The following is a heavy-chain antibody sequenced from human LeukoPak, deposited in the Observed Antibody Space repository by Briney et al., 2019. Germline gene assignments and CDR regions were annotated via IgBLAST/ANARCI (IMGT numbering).Heavy chain of an antibody. CDR3: ARMYSSGWYFLDY. V-gene: IGHV4-4*02. CDR1: GGSISSSNW. D-gene: IGHD6-19*01. CDR2: IYHSGST. Sequence: PSETLSLTCAVSGGSISSSNWWSWVRQPPGKGLEWIGEIYHSGSTNYNPSLKSRVTISVDKSKNQFSLKLSSVTAADTAVYYCARMYSSGWYFLDYWGQGTLVTVSS. J-gene: IGHJ4*02.